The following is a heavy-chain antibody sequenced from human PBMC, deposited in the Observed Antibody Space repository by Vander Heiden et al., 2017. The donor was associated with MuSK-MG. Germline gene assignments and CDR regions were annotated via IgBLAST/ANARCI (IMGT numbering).Heavy chain of an antibody. CDR3: AKDREADLGSRGGVFDF. D-gene: IGHD3-10*01. CDR2: ISFDVAKT. CDR1: GFTFRNFG. J-gene: IGHJ3*01. V-gene: IGHV3-30*18. Sequence: QVQLVESGGVVVQPGKSLTLSCAASGFTFRNFGMHWIRQAPGKGLEWVAFISFDVAKTFYADSVQGRFSISRDLSTDTLVLQMSNLKAEDTALYFCAKDREADLGSRGGVFDFW.